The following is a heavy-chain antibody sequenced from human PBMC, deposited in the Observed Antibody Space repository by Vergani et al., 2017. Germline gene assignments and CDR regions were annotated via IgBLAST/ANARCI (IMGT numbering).Heavy chain of an antibody. CDR2: ISAYNGNT. D-gene: IGHD5-12*01. CDR3: ARVKGDIVATITNYYYGMDV. V-gene: IGHV1-18*01. J-gene: IGHJ6*02. CDR1: GYTFTSYG. Sequence: QVQLVQSGAEVKKPGASVKVSCKASGYTFTSYGISWVRQAPGQGLEWMGWISAYNGNTNYAQKLQGRVTMTTDTSTSTAYMELRSLRSDDTAVYYCARVKGDIVATITNYYYGMDVWGQGTTVTVSS.